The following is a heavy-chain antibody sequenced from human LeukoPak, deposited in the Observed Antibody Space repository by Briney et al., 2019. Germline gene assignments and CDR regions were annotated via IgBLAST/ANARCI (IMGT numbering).Heavy chain of an antibody. CDR3: ARDLRDSSGYYYGMDV. V-gene: IGHV1-69*04. D-gene: IGHD3-22*01. J-gene: IGHJ6*02. CDR2: IIPILGIA. CDR1: GGTFSSYA. Sequence: SVKVSCKASGGTFSSYAISWVRQAPGQGLEWMGRIIPILGIANYAQKFQGRVTITADKSTSTAYMELSSLRSEDTAVYYCARDLRDSSGYYYGMDVWGQGTTVTVSS.